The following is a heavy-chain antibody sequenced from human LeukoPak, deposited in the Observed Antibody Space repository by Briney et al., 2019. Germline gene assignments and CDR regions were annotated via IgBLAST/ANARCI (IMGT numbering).Heavy chain of an antibody. V-gene: IGHV4-59*01. Sequence: SSETLSLTCTVSGGSISSYYWSWIRQPPGKGLEWIGYIYYSGSTNYNPSLKSRVTISVDTSKNQFSLKLSSVTAADTAVYYCAARTTYYYYMDVWGKGTTVTVSS. CDR3: AARTTYYYYMDV. D-gene: IGHD1-1*01. CDR1: GGSISSYY. J-gene: IGHJ6*03. CDR2: IYYSGST.